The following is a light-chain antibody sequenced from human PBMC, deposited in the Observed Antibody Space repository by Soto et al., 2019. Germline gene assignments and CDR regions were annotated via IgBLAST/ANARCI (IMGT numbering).Light chain of an antibody. CDR3: QQYGSSPRT. J-gene: IGKJ4*01. CDR2: GAS. V-gene: IGKV3-20*01. CDR1: QSVSSSY. Sequence: EIVMTPSPATLSLSTGERATLSCRASQSVSSSYLAWYQKKSGQAPRLLIYGASSRATGIPDRFSGSGSGTDFTLTISRLEPEDFAVYYCQQYGSSPRTFGGGTKVDI.